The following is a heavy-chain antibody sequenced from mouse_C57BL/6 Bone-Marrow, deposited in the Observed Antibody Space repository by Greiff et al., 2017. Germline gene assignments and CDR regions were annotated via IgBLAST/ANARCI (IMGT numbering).Heavy chain of an antibody. Sequence: VQLQQSGPELVKPGASVRISCKASGYTFTDYYMNWVKQSHGKSLEWIGEINPNNGGTSYNQKFKGKATLTVDKASSTAYMELRSLTSEDSAVYYCARSDYDAMDYWGQGTSVTVSS. V-gene: IGHV1-26*01. CDR1: GYTFTDYY. J-gene: IGHJ4*01. CDR2: INPNNGGT. CDR3: ARSDYDAMDY.